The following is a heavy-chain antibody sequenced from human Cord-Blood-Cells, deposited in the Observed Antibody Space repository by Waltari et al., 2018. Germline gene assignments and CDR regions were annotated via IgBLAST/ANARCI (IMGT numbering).Heavy chain of an antibody. V-gene: IGHV1-69*01. CDR2: IIPIFGTA. Sequence: QVQLVQSGAEVKKPGPSVKVSCKASRGTFRSYAISWVHQATGQGLEWMGGIIPIFGTANYAQKFQGRFTITADESTSTAYMELSSLRSEDTAVYYCARGVLDFWSGYYTYWGQGTLVTVSS. CDR3: ARGVLDFWSGYYTY. D-gene: IGHD3-3*01. J-gene: IGHJ4*02. CDR1: RGTFRSYA.